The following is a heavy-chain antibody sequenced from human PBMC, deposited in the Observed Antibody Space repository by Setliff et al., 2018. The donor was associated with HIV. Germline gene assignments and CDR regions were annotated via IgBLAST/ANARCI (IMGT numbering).Heavy chain of an antibody. CDR3: ARGHYSTFG. J-gene: IGHJ4*02. Sequence: LRLSCAASGFTFNRYWMHWVRQAPGQGLEWVGRSRNKANSYTTEYAASVEGRFIISRNDSTNTLFLKMNSLKTEDTAVYYCARGHYSTFGWGQGTLVTVSS. CDR1: GFTFNRYW. CDR2: SRNKANSYTT. V-gene: IGHV3-72*01. D-gene: IGHD2-21*01.